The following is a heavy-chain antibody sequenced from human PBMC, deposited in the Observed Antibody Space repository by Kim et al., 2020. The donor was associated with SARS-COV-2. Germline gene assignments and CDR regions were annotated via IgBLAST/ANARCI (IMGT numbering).Heavy chain of an antibody. CDR3: ARAMRSIWNAFDI. V-gene: IGHV3-66*01. J-gene: IGHJ3*02. D-gene: IGHD1-1*01. Sequence: YVDSGNGRFTISRDNSKNRLYLQMNSLRAEDTSLYYCARAMRSIWNAFDIWGQGTMVTVSS.